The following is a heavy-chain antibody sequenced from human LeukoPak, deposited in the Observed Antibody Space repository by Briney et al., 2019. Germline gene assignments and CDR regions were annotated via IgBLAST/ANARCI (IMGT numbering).Heavy chain of an antibody. V-gene: IGHV3-30*02. CDR1: GFTFSSYG. J-gene: IGHJ4*02. CDR2: IRYDGSNK. Sequence: TGGSLRLSCAASGFTFSSYGMHWVRQAPGKGLEWVAFIRYDGSNKYYADSVKGRFTISRDNSKNTLYLQMNSLRADDTAVYYCAKSGSIWYYFDYWGQGTLVTVSS. D-gene: IGHD6-13*01. CDR3: AKSGSIWYYFDY.